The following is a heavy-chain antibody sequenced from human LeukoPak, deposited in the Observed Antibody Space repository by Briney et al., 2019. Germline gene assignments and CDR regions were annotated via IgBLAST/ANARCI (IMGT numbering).Heavy chain of an antibody. CDR2: ISGSGGNT. V-gene: IGHV3-23*01. Sequence: HPGGSLRLSCAASGFTFSSYAMSWVRQAPGKGLEWVSAISGSGGNTYFADPVKGRFTISRDNSKNTLYLQMNSLRAEDTAVYYCAKDLMTGYSYVVDYWGQGTLVTVSS. CDR1: GFTFSSYA. D-gene: IGHD5-18*01. CDR3: AKDLMTGYSYVVDY. J-gene: IGHJ4*02.